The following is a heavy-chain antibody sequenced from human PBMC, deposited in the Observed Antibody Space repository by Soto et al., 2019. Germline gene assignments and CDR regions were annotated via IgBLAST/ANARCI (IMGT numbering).Heavy chain of an antibody. CDR3: AKDEGYCSSTSCSIYYYYGMDV. D-gene: IGHD2-2*01. V-gene: IGHV3-23*01. CDR2: ISGSGGST. J-gene: IGHJ6*02. Sequence: EVQLLESGGSLVQPGGSLRLSCAASGFTFSSYAMSWVRQAPGKGLEWVSAISGSGGSTYYADSVKGRFTISRDNSKNTLYLQMNSLRAEDTAVYYCAKDEGYCSSTSCSIYYYYGMDVWGQGTTVTVSS. CDR1: GFTFSSYA.